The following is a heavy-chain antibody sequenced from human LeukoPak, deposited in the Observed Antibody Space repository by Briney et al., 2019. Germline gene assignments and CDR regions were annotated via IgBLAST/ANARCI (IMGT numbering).Heavy chain of an antibody. D-gene: IGHD2-2*02. CDR1: GGSFSGYY. CDR2: INHSGST. Sequence: SETLSLTCAVYGGSFSGYYWSWIRQPPGKGLEWIGEINHSGSTNYNPSLKSRVTISVDTSKNQFSLKLSSVTAADTAVYYCARAPSSTWSHRYIDYWGQGTLVTVSS. V-gene: IGHV4-34*01. CDR3: ARAPSSTWSHRYIDY. J-gene: IGHJ4*02.